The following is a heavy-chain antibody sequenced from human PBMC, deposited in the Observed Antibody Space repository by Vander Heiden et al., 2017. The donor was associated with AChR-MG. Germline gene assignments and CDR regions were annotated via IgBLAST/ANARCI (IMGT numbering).Heavy chain of an antibody. Sequence: QVQLVQSGAEVKKPGASVKVSCKASGYTFTSYYMHWVRQAPGKGLEWMGIINPSGGSTSYAQKFQGRVTMTRDTSTSTVYMELSSLRSEDTAVYYCARARPGAVAGTVSGYFDYWGQGTLVTVSS. J-gene: IGHJ4*02. D-gene: IGHD6-19*01. V-gene: IGHV1-46*03. CDR1: GYTFTSYY. CDR2: INPSGGST. CDR3: ARARPGAVAGTVSGYFDY.